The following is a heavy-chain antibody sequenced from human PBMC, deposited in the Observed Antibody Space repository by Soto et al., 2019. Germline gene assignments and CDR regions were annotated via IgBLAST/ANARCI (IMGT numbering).Heavy chain of an antibody. V-gene: IGHV1-18*01. CDR3: ARATYDILTGPRTYYYYYYMDV. J-gene: IGHJ6*03. D-gene: IGHD3-9*01. CDR1: GDTFTSYG. CDR2: ISAYNGNT. Sequence: ASAKVCCKASGDTFTSYGMSWVRQAPGQGLEWMGWISAYNGNTNYAQKLQGRVTMTTDTSTSTAYMELRSLRSDDTAVYYCARATYDILTGPRTYYYYYYMDVWGKGTTVTVSS.